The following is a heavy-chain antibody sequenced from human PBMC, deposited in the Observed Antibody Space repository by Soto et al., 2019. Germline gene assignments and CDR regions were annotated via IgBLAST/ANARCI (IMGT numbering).Heavy chain of an antibody. V-gene: IGHV1-69*13. J-gene: IGHJ5*02. CDR2: IIPIFGTA. CDR1: GGTFSSYA. Sequence: ASVKVSCKASGGTFSSYAISWVRQAPGQGLEWMGGIIPIFGTANYAQKFQGRVTITADESTSTAYMELSSLRSGDTAVYYCARALGGSGSYYNPFDPWGQGTLVTVSS. CDR3: ARALGGSGSYYNPFDP. D-gene: IGHD3-10*01.